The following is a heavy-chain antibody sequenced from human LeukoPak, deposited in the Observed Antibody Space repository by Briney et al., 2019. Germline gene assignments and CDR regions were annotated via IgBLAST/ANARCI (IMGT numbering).Heavy chain of an antibody. J-gene: IGHJ4*02. CDR2: INPNSGGT. Sequence: ASVKVSCKASGYTFTGYYMHWVRQAPGQGLEWMRWINPNSGGTNYAQKFQGRVTMTRDTSISTAYMELSRLRSDDTAVYYCAREGWGHYYGSSEVPDYWGQGTLVTVSS. D-gene: IGHD3-22*01. CDR3: AREGWGHYYGSSEVPDY. V-gene: IGHV1-2*02. CDR1: GYTFTGYY.